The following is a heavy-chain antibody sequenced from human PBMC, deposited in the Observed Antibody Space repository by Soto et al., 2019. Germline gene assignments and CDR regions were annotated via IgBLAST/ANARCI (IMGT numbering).Heavy chain of an antibody. CDR1: GFTFSSYA. CDR3: AKDSGGMVRGVINDAFDI. Sequence: EVQLLESGGGLVQPGGSLRLSCAASGFTFSSYAMSWVRQAPGKGLEWVSAISGSGGSTYYADSVKGRFTISRDNSKNTLYLQMNSLRAEDTAVYYCAKDSGGMVRGVINDAFDIWGQGTMVTVSS. CDR2: ISGSGGST. D-gene: IGHD3-10*01. J-gene: IGHJ3*02. V-gene: IGHV3-23*01.